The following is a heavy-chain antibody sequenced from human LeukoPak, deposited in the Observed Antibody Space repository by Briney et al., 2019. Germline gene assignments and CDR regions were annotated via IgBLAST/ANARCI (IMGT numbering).Heavy chain of an antibody. V-gene: IGHV3-23*01. CDR1: GLTFSTYA. D-gene: IGHD2/OR15-2a*01. Sequence: PGGSLRLSCAASGLTFSTYALSWVRQAPGRGLEWVSSIGSSGANTIYADSVKGRFTISRDNSRSTLFLQMNSLRAEDTAVYFCAKLRLAEPLTFWGQGTLVTVSS. CDR3: AKLRLAEPLTF. CDR2: IGSSGANT. J-gene: IGHJ4*02.